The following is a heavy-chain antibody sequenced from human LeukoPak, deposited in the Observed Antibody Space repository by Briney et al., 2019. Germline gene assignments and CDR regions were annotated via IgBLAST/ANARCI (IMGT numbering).Heavy chain of an antibody. Sequence: SETLSLTCTVSGGSISSGSYYWSWIRQPAGKGLEWIGRIYTSGSTNYNPSLKSRVTISVDTSKNQFSLKLSSVTAADTAVYYCARLTYVSNYMDVWGKGTTVTISS. D-gene: IGHD4/OR15-4a*01. V-gene: IGHV4-61*02. CDR1: GGSISSGSYY. CDR2: IYTSGST. J-gene: IGHJ6*03. CDR3: ARLTYVSNYMDV.